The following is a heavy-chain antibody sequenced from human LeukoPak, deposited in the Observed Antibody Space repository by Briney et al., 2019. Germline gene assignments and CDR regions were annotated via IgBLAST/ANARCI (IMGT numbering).Heavy chain of an antibody. Sequence: GGSLRLSCAASGFSFTTYWMSWVRQAPGKGLEWVANIKQDGSDIYYVDSVKGRFTISRDNAKNSLYLQMNSLRAEDTAVYYCARALFPAPYPFDSWGQGTLVSVSS. J-gene: IGHJ4*02. CDR2: IKQDGSDI. CDR3: ARALFPAPYPFDS. CDR1: GFSFTTYW. V-gene: IGHV3-7*05.